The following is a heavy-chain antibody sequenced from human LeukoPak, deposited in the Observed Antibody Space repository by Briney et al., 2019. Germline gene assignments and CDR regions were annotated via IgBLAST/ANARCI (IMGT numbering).Heavy chain of an antibody. CDR1: GFTVSSNY. CDR2: IYSGGST. J-gene: IGHJ3*02. CDR3: ARVAVWGSYREGAFDI. Sequence: GGSLRLSCAASGFTVSSNYMSWVRQAPGKGLEWVSVIYSGGSTYYADSVKGRFTISRDNSKNTLYLQMNSLRAEDTAVYYCARVAVWGSYREGAFDIWGQGTMVTVSS. D-gene: IGHD3-16*02. V-gene: IGHV3-53*01.